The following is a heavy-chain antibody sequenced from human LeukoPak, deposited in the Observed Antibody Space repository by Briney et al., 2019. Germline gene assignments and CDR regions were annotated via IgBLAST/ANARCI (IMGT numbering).Heavy chain of an antibody. CDR1: GFTFSDYY. V-gene: IGHV3-11*01. J-gene: IGHJ6*02. Sequence: PGGSLRLPCAASGFTFSDYYMSWIRQAPGKGLEWVSYISSSGSTIYYADSVKGRFTISRDNAKNSLYLQMNSLRAEDTAVYYCARDVLRYFDWFTYYYYGMGVWGQGTTVTVSS. D-gene: IGHD3-9*01. CDR3: ARDVLRYFDWFTYYYYGMGV. CDR2: ISSSGSTI.